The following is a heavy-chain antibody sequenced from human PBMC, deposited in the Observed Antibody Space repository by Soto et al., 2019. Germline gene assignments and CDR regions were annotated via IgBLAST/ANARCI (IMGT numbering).Heavy chain of an antibody. V-gene: IGHV1-8*01. D-gene: IGHD3-22*01. CDR2: MNPNSGNT. J-gene: IGHJ6*02. Sequence: QVQLVHSGAEVKKPGASVKVSCKASGFTFTSYDIVWVRQASGQGLEWMGWMNPNSGNTGYAQKFQGRVTMTRNTAIGTAYMELSSLRSEDTAVYYCARIPSYDTSGPLDYYYGMDVWGPGTTVTVSS. CDR3: ARIPSYDTSGPLDYYYGMDV. CDR1: GFTFTSYD.